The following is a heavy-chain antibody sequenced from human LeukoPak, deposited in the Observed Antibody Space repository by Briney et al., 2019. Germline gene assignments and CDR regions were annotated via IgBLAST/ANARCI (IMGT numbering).Heavy chain of an antibody. CDR2: ISATGGNK. J-gene: IGHJ4*02. Sequence: PGGSLRLSCSASGFTFTTYAMIWVRQAPGKGLEWVSGISATGGNKKYADSVKGRFTISRDNSKNSLYLQMNSLRVEDTAVYYCAKDSQPTTRYSYGQNDFDYWGQGTLVTVSS. CDR1: GFTFTTYA. D-gene: IGHD5-18*01. CDR3: AKDSQPTTRYSYGQNDFDY. V-gene: IGHV3-23*01.